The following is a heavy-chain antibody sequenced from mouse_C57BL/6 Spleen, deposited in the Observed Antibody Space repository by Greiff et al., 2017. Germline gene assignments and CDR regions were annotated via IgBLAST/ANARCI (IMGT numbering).Heavy chain of an antibody. V-gene: IGHV5-6*01. CDR3: ARGYYGSRNWYFDV. Sequence: EAQVVESGGDLVKPGGSLKLSCAASGFTFSSYGMSWVRQTPDKRLEWVATISSGGSYTYYPDSVKGRFTISRDNAKNTLYLQMSSLKSEDTAMYYCARGYYGSRNWYFDVWGTGTTVTVSS. CDR1: GFTFSSYG. CDR2: ISSGGSYT. J-gene: IGHJ1*03. D-gene: IGHD1-1*01.